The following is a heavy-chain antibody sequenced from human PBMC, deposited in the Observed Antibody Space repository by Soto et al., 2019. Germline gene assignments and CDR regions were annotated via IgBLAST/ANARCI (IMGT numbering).Heavy chain of an antibody. CDR3: AKRSSSSTSDF. CDR1: GFTFSASS. D-gene: IGHD6-6*01. J-gene: IGHJ4*02. CDR2: ISGSDDST. V-gene: IGHV3-23*01. Sequence: GGSLRLSCAASGFTFSASSMNWVRQAPGKGLEWVSVISGSDDSTYYADSVKGRFTISRDNSKNTLYLQMNSLRAEDTAVYYCAKRSSSSTSDFWGQGTLVTVSS.